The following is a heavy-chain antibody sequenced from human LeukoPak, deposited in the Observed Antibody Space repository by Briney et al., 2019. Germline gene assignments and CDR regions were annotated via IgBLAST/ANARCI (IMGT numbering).Heavy chain of an antibody. J-gene: IGHJ4*02. V-gene: IGHV3-23*01. CDR2: ISGSGGST. CDR3: AKASVGATTRNYDY. D-gene: IGHD1-26*01. Sequence: PGGSLRLSCAASGFTFSSYAMSWVRQAPGKGLEWVSAISGSGGSTYYADSVKGRFTISRDNSKNTLYLQMNSLRAEDTAVYYCAKASVGATTRNYDYWGQGTLVTVSS. CDR1: GFTFSSYA.